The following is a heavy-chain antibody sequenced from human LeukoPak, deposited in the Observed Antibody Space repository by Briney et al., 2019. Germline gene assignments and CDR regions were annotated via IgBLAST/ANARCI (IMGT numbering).Heavy chain of an antibody. Sequence: ASVKVSCKASGYTFTTYTMNWVRQAPGQGLEWMGWINTDTGNPTYAQGFTGRFVFSLDTSVSTTYLQISDLKAEDTAVYYCVREGGTFYDVLTGYYRADYWGQGTLVTVSS. V-gene: IGHV7-4-1*02. D-gene: IGHD3-9*01. CDR3: VREGGTFYDVLTGYYRADY. CDR1: GYTFTTYT. CDR2: INTDTGNP. J-gene: IGHJ4*02.